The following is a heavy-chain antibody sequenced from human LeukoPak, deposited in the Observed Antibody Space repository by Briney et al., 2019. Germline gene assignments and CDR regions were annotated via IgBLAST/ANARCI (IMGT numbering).Heavy chain of an antibody. CDR2: INHSGST. Sequence: SETLSLTCAVYGGSFSGYYWSWLRQPPGKGLEWIGEINHSGSTNYNPSLKSRVTISVDTSKNQFSLKLSSVTAADTAVYYCARGGVGIAARRFDYWGQGTLVTVSS. V-gene: IGHV4-34*01. CDR1: GGSFSGYY. D-gene: IGHD6-6*01. CDR3: ARGGVGIAARRFDY. J-gene: IGHJ4*02.